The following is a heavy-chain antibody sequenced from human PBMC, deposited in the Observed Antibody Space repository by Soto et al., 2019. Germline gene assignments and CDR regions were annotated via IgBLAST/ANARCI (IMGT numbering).Heavy chain of an antibody. Sequence: EVQLVESGGGLVQPGGSLKLSCAASGFTFSGSAVHWVRQASGKGLEWVGRIRSKANNYATAYAASVQGRFTIFRDDLKTTAYLQMTSLKTEDTAVYYCTNPQVSYGMDVWGQGTTVTVSS. CDR3: TNPQVSYGMDV. V-gene: IGHV3-73*02. CDR2: IRSKANNYAT. J-gene: IGHJ6*02. D-gene: IGHD1-20*01. CDR1: GFTFSGSA.